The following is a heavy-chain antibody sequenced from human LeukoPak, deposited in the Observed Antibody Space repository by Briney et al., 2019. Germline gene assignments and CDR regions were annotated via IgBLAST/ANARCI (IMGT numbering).Heavy chain of an antibody. J-gene: IGHJ4*02. CDR3: ARTEYSSGWSDFDY. D-gene: IGHD6-19*01. Sequence: PGGSLRLSCAASGFTFNSYSMNWVRQAPGKGLEWVSSISDSSSYIYYADSVKGRFTFSRDNAKNSLYLQMNSLRAEDTAVYYCARTEYSSGWSDFDYWGQGTLATVSS. CDR2: ISDSSSYI. CDR1: GFTFNSYS. V-gene: IGHV3-21*01.